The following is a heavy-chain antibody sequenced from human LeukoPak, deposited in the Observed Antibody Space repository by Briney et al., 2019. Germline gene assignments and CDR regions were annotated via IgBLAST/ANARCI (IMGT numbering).Heavy chain of an antibody. CDR2: IYYSGST. Sequence: TSETLSLTCTVSGGSISSSSYYWGWIRQPPGKGLEWIGSIYYSGSTYYNPSLKSRVTISVDTSKNQFSLKLSSVTAADTAVYYCASIAARPGYWGQGTLVTVSS. CDR1: GGSISSSSYY. V-gene: IGHV4-39*01. CDR3: ASIAARPGY. J-gene: IGHJ4*02. D-gene: IGHD6-6*01.